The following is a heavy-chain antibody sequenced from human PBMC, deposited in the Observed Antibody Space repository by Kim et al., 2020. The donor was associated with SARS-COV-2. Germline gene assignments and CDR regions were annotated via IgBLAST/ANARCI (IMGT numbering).Heavy chain of an antibody. J-gene: IGHJ3*02. CDR3: AKDEDGYSPWNAFDI. V-gene: IGHV3-43*01. Sequence: DSVKGRFTISRDNSKNSLYLQMNSLRTEDTALYYCAKDEDGYSPWNAFDIWGQGTMVTVSS. D-gene: IGHD5-18*01.